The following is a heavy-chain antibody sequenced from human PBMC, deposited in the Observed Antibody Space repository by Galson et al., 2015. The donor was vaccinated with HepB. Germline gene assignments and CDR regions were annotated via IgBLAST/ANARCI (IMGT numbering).Heavy chain of an antibody. Sequence: ETLSLTCTVSGGSISSYYWSWIRQPPGKGLEWIGYIYYSGSTNYNPSLKSRVTISVDTSKNQFSLKLSSVTAADTAVYYCARLGACGGDCYFSDDAFDIWGQGTMVTVSS. CDR1: GGSISSYY. J-gene: IGHJ3*02. CDR3: ARLGACGGDCYFSDDAFDI. D-gene: IGHD2-21*02. CDR2: IYYSGST. V-gene: IGHV4-59*08.